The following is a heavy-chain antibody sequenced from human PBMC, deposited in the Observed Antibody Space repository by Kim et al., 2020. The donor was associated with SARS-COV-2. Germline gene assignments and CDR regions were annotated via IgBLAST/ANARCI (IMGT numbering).Heavy chain of an antibody. J-gene: IGHJ4*02. Sequence: AASVKCRFTISRDNSTNPLYLQLNSLRAGDTAVYYCASMGPCRSRTLDYWGQGTLVTVSS. V-gene: IGHV3-23*01. CDR3: ASMGPCRSRTLDY. D-gene: IGHD6-13*01.